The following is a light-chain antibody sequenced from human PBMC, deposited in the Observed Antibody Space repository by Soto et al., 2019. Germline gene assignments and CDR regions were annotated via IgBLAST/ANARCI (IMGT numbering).Light chain of an antibody. CDR1: QSVSSSY. CDR3: QQYAGSPWT. J-gene: IGKJ1*01. CDR2: GAS. V-gene: IGKV3-20*01. Sequence: EIVLTQSPGTLSLSPGERATLSCRASQSVSSSYLAWYQQKPGQAPRPLIYGASSRAIGIPDRFSGSGSGTDFTLTISRLEPEDFAVYYCQQYAGSPWTFGQGTKVEIK.